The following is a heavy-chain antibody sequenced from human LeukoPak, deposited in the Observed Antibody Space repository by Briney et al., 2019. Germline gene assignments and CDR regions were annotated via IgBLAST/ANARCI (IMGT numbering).Heavy chain of an antibody. CDR1: GGSISSSSYY. CDR3: ARSPYREYFDY. D-gene: IGHD5-12*01. V-gene: IGHV4-61*05. J-gene: IGHJ4*02. Sequence: SETLSLTCTVSGGSISSSSYYWGWIRQPPGKGLEWIGYIYYSGSTNYNPSLKSRVTISVDTSKNQFSLKLSSVTAADTAVYYCARSPYREYFDYWGQGTLVTVSS. CDR2: IYYSGST.